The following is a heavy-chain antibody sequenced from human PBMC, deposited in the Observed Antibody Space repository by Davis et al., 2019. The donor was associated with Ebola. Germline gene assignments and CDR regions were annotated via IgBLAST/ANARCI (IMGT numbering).Heavy chain of an antibody. Sequence: ASVKVSCKASGYTFTSYDINWVRQATGQGLEWMGWMNPNSGNTGYAQKFQGRVTITADKSTSTAYMELSSLRSEDTAVYYCARDRRYDSSGRNDYWGQGTLVTVSS. CDR1: GYTFTSYD. CDR3: ARDRRYDSSGRNDY. CDR2: MNPNSGNT. D-gene: IGHD3-22*01. J-gene: IGHJ4*02. V-gene: IGHV1-8*01.